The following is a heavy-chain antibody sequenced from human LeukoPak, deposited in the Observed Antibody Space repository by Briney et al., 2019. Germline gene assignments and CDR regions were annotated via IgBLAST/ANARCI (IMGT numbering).Heavy chain of an antibody. V-gene: IGHV1-2*02. J-gene: IGHJ4*02. CDR2: INPNSGGT. CDR3: ARDYYDSSGYDY. Sequence: ASVKVSCKASGDTFTGYYMHWVRQAPGQGLEWMGWINPNSGGTNYAQKFQGRVTMTRDTSISTAYMELSRLRSDDTAVYYCARDYYDSSGYDYWGQGTLVTVSS. CDR1: GDTFTGYY. D-gene: IGHD3-22*01.